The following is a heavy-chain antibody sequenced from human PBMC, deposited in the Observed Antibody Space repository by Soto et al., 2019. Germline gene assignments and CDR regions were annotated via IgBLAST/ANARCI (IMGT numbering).Heavy chain of an antibody. J-gene: IGHJ4*02. V-gene: IGHV4-34*01. CDR2: INHSGST. D-gene: IGHD4-4*01. Sequence: QVQLQQGGAGLLKPSETLSLTCAVYGGSFSGYYWSWIRQPPGKGLEWIGEINHSGSTNYNPSLKSRVTISVDTSKNQFSLKLRSVTAADTAVYYCARAETVTPPDPFDYWGQGTLVTVSS. CDR3: ARAETVTPPDPFDY. CDR1: GGSFSGYY.